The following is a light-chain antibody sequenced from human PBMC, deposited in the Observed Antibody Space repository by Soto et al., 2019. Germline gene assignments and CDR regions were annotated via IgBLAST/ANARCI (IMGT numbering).Light chain of an antibody. Sequence: DIVMTQSPLSLPVTPGEPASISCRSSQSLLHSNGYNYLDRYLQKPGQSPQLLIYLGSNRASGVPDRFSGSGSGTDFTLKISRVEAEDVGVYYCMQTLQTPTFGGGTKVDIK. CDR3: MQTLQTPT. CDR2: LGS. V-gene: IGKV2-28*01. J-gene: IGKJ4*01. CDR1: QSLLHSNGYNY.